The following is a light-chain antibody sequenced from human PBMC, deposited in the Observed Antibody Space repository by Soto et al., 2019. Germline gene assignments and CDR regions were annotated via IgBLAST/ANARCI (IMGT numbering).Light chain of an antibody. CDR3: QQYGSSPPYT. V-gene: IGKV3-20*01. J-gene: IGKJ2*01. CDR1: QSVSSRY. Sequence: EIVLTQSPGTLSLSPGERATLSCRASQSVSSRYLAWYQQKPGQAPRLLIYGASSRAIGIPDRFSGSGSGTDFTLTISRLEPEDFAVYFCQQYGSSPPYTFGQGTKLEIK. CDR2: GAS.